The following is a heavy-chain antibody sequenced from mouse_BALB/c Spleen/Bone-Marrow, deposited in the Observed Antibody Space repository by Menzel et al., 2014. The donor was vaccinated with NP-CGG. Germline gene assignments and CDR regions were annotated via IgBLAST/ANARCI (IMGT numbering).Heavy chain of an antibody. CDR2: IYPGDGDT. D-gene: IGHD1-1*01. J-gene: IGHJ4*01. V-gene: IGHV1-80*01. Sequence: QVQLQQSGAELVRPGSSVNISCKASGYAFSNYWMNWVKQRPGQGLEWIGQIYPGDGDTNYNGKFKGKATLTAYKSSSTAYMQLSSLTAEDSAVYFCARRDGSTYYYAMDYWGQGTSVTVSS. CDR3: ARRDGSTYYYAMDY. CDR1: GYAFSNYW.